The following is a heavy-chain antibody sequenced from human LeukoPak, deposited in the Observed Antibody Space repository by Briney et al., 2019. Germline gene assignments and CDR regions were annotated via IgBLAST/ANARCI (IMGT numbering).Heavy chain of an antibody. D-gene: IGHD3-22*01. V-gene: IGHV1-2*02. CDR1: GYTFTGYY. CDR3: AREAGGSGYYDSSGYYLGYFDY. J-gene: IGHJ4*02. Sequence: GASVKVSCKASGYTFTGYYMHWVRQAPGQGLEWMGWINPNSGGTNYAQKFQGRVTMTRDTSISTAYMELSRLRSDDTAVYYCAREAGGSGYYDSSGYYLGYFDYWGQGTLVTVSS. CDR2: INPNSGGT.